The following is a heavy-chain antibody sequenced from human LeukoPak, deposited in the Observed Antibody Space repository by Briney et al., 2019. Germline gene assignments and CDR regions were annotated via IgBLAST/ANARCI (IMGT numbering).Heavy chain of an antibody. CDR3: ARDRGGYTYSHDY. J-gene: IGHJ4*02. CDR1: GGSISSNNW. CDR2: IYHDGST. V-gene: IGHV4-4*02. D-gene: IGHD5-18*01. Sequence: SETLSLTCAVSGGSISSNNWWIWVRQSPEQGLEWIGEIYHDGSTDYNPSLKSRVTISMDKSKNQLSLKLNFVTAADTAVYYCARDRGGYTYSHDYWGQGTLVTVSS.